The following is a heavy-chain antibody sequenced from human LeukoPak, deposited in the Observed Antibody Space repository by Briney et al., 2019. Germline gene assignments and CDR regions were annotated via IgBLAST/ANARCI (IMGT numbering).Heavy chain of an antibody. J-gene: IGHJ4*02. Sequence: GGSLRLSCAASGFTLSSYAMSRVRQAPGHGLKWVSAISGSGGSTYYAASVQSRFTISRDNSKNTLYLQMNSLRAEDTAVYYCAKDPYSSGWREYYFDYWGQGTLVTVSS. CDR1: GFTLSSYA. CDR2: ISGSGGST. V-gene: IGHV3-23*01. CDR3: AKDPYSSGWREYYFDY. D-gene: IGHD6-19*01.